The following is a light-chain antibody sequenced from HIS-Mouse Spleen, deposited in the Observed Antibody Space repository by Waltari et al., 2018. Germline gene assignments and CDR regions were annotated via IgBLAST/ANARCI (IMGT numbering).Light chain of an antibody. Sequence: QSALTQPLSVSGSPGPSVAIHCTGTSREVGGSNDVSWYQQHPGKAPKLMIYDGSKRPSGVPDRFSGSKSGNTASLTISGLQAEDEADYYCCSYAGSYTFAVVFGGGTKLTVL. V-gene: IGLV2-11*01. CDR1: SREVGGSND. CDR3: CSYAGSYTFAVV. CDR2: DGS. J-gene: IGLJ2*01.